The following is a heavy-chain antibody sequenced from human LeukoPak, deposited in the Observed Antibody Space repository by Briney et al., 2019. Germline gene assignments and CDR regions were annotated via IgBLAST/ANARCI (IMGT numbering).Heavy chain of an antibody. D-gene: IGHD3-3*01. CDR1: GYTFTSYG. J-gene: IGHJ5*02. Sequence: ASVKVSCTASGYTFTSYGISWVQQAPGQGLEWMGWISAYNGNTNYAQKLQGRVTMTTDTSTSTAYMELRSLRSDDTAVYYCARAHDFWSGYYDFGWFDPWGQGTLVTVSS. V-gene: IGHV1-18*01. CDR3: ARAHDFWSGYYDFGWFDP. CDR2: ISAYNGNT.